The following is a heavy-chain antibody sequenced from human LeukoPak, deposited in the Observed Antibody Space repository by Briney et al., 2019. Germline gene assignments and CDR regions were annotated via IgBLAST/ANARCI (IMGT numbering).Heavy chain of an antibody. Sequence: SETLSLTCTVSGGSISSYYWSWIRQPPGKGLEWIGYIYYSGTTNYNPSLKSRVTISVDTSKNQFSLKLSSVSASDTAVYYCARQTYYYDSSGYHYYFDYWGQGTLVAVSS. V-gene: IGHV4-59*08. CDR3: ARQTYYYDSSGYHYYFDY. CDR2: IYYSGTT. CDR1: GGSISSYY. D-gene: IGHD3-22*01. J-gene: IGHJ4*02.